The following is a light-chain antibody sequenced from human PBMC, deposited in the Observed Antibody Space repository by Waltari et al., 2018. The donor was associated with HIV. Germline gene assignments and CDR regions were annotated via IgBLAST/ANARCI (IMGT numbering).Light chain of an antibody. J-gene: IGLJ3*02. CDR2: EVS. CDR3: SSYAGSNNRV. CDR1: SSDVGGYNY. Sequence: QSALTQPPSASGSPGQSVTISCTGTSSDVGGYNYVSWYQQHPGKAPKLMIYEVSKRPSGFPDRFFGSKSGNTASLTVAALQAEDEADYYCSSYAGSNNRVIGGGTKLTVL. V-gene: IGLV2-8*01.